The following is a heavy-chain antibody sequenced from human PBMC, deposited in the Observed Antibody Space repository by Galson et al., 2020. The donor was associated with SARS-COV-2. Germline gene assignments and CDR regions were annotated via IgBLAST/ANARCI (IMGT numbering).Heavy chain of an antibody. CDR1: GFTFSSYS. CDR2: ISSSISYI. CDR3: ARDGGLVRGVIMAAMGWFDP. J-gene: IGHJ5*02. V-gene: IGHV3-21*01. Sequence: GESPKTPCAAPGFTFSSYSMNWVRQAPGPGLEWVSSISSSISYIYYPDPVKGRFTIPRDNAKNSLYLQMNSVRAEDTAVYYCARDGGLVRGVIMAAMGWFDPWGQGTLVTVSS. D-gene: IGHD3-10*01.